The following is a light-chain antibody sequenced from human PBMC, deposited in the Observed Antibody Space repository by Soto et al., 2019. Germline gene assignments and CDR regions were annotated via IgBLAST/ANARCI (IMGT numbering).Light chain of an antibody. V-gene: IGKV1-5*03. CDR3: QHYNSYSEA. Sequence: DIQMTQSPSSLSASVGDRVTIACRASQTISSWLAWYQQKPGKAPKLLIYKASTLKSGVPSRFSGSGSGTEFTLTIRSMQTDDFANYSCQHYNSYSEAFGQGTKVDI. J-gene: IGKJ1*01. CDR1: QTISSW. CDR2: KAS.